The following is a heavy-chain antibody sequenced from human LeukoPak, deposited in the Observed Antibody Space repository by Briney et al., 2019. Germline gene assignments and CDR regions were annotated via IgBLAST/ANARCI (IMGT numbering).Heavy chain of an antibody. CDR1: GFTFDDYA. Sequence: GGSLRLSCAASGFTFDDYAMHWVRQAPGKGLEWVSGISWNSGSIGYADSVKGRFTISRDNAKNSLYLQMNSLRAEDTALYYCAKDRTDYYGSGSPFDYWGQGTPVTVSS. J-gene: IGHJ4*02. V-gene: IGHV3-9*01. CDR3: AKDRTDYYGSGSPFDY. CDR2: ISWNSGSI. D-gene: IGHD3-10*01.